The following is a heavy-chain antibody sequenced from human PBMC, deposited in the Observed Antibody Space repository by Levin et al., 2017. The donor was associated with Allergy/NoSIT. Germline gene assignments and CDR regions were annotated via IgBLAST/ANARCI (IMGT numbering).Heavy chain of an antibody. CDR1: GYRFTSYG. J-gene: IGHJ4*02. V-gene: IGHV1-18*01. CDR2: ISGDNGNI. D-gene: IGHD6-19*01. Sequence: GESLKISCKGSGYRFTSYGISWVRQAPGRGLEWMGWISGDNGNIDYAQKFKGRVTMTTDPSTSTIYMELRSLRSDDTAVYYCARASGHDYWGQGTLVTVSS. CDR3: ARASGHDY.